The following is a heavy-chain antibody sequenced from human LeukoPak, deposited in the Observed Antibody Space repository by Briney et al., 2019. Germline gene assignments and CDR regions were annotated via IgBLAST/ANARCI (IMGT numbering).Heavy chain of an antibody. V-gene: IGHV3-23*01. D-gene: IGHD3-10*01. CDR1: GFTFSSYS. J-gene: IGHJ4*02. CDR2: ISGSGGST. CDR3: AKDPRVIPQNMVRGVMRDY. Sequence: QSGGSLRLSCAASGFTFSSYSMNWVRQAPGKGLEWVSAISGSGGSTYYADSVKGRFTISRDNSKNTLYLQMNSLRAEDTAVYYCAKDPRVIPQNMVRGVMRDYWGQGTLVTVSS.